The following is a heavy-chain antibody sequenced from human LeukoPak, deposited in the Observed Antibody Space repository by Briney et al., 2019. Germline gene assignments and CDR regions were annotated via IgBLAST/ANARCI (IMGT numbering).Heavy chain of an antibody. CDR2: ISSSSSYI. Sequence: PGGSLRLSCAASGFTFSSYGMSWVRQAPGKGLEWVSSISSSSSYIYYADSVKGRFTISRDNAKNSLYLQMNSLRAVDTAVYYCAREFDVAAGLIVLRGDAFDIWGQGTMVTVSS. V-gene: IGHV3-21*01. CDR3: AREFDVAAGLIVLRGDAFDI. CDR1: GFTFSSYG. D-gene: IGHD6-13*01. J-gene: IGHJ3*02.